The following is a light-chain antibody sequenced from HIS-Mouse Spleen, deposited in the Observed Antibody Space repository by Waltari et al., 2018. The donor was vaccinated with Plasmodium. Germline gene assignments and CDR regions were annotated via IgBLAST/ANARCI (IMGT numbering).Light chain of an antibody. V-gene: IGKV3-15*01. CDR3: QQYNNWPRGT. Sequence: EIVMTQSPATLSVSPGARATLSCRASQSVSSNLAWYQHKPGQAPRLLIYGASTRATGIPARFSGSGSGTEFTLTISSMQSEDFAVYYCQQYNNWPRGTFGQGTKVEIK. J-gene: IGKJ1*01. CDR1: QSVSSN. CDR2: GAS.